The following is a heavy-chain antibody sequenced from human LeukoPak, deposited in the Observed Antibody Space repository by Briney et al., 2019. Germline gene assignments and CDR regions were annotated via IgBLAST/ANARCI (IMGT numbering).Heavy chain of an antibody. CDR2: IKQDGSEK. CDR1: GFTFSSYW. V-gene: IGHV3-7*01. Sequence: GGSLRLSCAASGFTFSSYWMSWVRQAPGKGLEWVANIKQDGSEKYYVDSVKGRFTISRDNAKNSLYLQMNSLSAEDTGVYYCARDGDPYCSGGSCAFLNYWGQGTLITVSS. D-gene: IGHD2-15*01. J-gene: IGHJ4*02. CDR3: ARDGDPYCSGGSCAFLNY.